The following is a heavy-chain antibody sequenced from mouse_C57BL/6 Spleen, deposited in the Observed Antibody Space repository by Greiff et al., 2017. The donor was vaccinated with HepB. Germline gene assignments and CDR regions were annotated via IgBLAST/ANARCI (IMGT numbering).Heavy chain of an antibody. CDR2: IYPGDGDT. J-gene: IGHJ2*01. V-gene: IGHV1-82*01. D-gene: IGHD2-3*01. Sequence: QVQLKQSGPELVKPGASVKISCKASGYAFSSSWMNWVKQRPGKGLEWIGRIYPGDGDTNYNGKFKGKATLTADKSSSTAYMQLSSLTSEDSAVYFCARRGDDGYYFDYWGQGTTLTVSS. CDR3: ARRGDDGYYFDY. CDR1: GYAFSSSW.